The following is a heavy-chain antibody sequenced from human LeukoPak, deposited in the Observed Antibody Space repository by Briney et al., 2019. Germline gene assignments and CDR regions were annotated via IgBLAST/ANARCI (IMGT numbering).Heavy chain of an antibody. V-gene: IGHV3-30*14. Sequence: GGSLRLSCAASFTFSNYAMHWVRQAPGKGLEWVAVISYDGSNKYYADSVKGRFTISRDNSKNTLYLQMSSLRAEDTAVYYCVKGRYSNSWYSSDYWGQGTLVTVSS. D-gene: IGHD6-13*01. J-gene: IGHJ4*02. CDR2: ISYDGSNK. CDR3: VKGRYSNSWYSSDY. CDR1: FTFSNYA.